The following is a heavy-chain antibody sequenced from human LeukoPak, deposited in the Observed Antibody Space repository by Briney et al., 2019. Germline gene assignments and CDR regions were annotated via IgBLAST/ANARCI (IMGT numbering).Heavy chain of an antibody. CDR3: TKSDGSGLIRI. Sequence: PSETLSPTCTVSGDSLTGYYWGWIRQPPGKGLEWIGNIYYTGNTYYNPSLKSRVTISLDTSKNQFSLTVISMTAADTAVYYCTKSDGSGLIRICGRGTMVTVSS. CDR2: IYYTGNT. V-gene: IGHV4-39*07. CDR1: GDSLTGYY. D-gene: IGHD3-22*01. J-gene: IGHJ3*02.